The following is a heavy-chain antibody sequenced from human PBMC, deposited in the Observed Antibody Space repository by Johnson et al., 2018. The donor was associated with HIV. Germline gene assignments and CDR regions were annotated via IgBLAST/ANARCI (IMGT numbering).Heavy chain of an antibody. J-gene: IGHJ3*01. CDR3: ARERGAVAGTAAFAV. Sequence: VQLVESGGGLVQPGGSLRLSCAASGFTFNNYAMTWVRQAPGKGLEWVSVIYSGGSTYYADSVKGRFTISRDNSKNTLYLQMNSLRAEDTAVYYCARERGAVAGTAAFAVWGQGTVVTVSS. D-gene: IGHD6-19*01. V-gene: IGHV3-66*01. CDR1: GFTFNNYA. CDR2: IYSGGST.